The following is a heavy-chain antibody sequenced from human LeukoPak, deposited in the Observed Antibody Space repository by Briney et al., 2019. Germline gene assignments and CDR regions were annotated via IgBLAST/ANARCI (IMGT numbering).Heavy chain of an antibody. D-gene: IGHD5-18*01. Sequence: PSETLSLTCAVYGGSFSGYYWSWIRQPPGKGLEWIGEINHSGSTNYNPSLKSRVTISVDTSKNQFSLKLSSVTAADTAVYYCARGLSRARGYSYGYFSYWGQGTLVTVSS. V-gene: IGHV4-34*01. CDR1: GGSFSGYY. CDR3: ARGLSRARGYSYGYFSY. J-gene: IGHJ4*02. CDR2: INHSGST.